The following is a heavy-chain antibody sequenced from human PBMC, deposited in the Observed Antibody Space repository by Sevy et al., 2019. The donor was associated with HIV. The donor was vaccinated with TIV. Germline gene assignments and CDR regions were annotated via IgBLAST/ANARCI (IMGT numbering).Heavy chain of an antibody. J-gene: IGHJ6*02. CDR2: VNYRGST. D-gene: IGHD3-3*01. V-gene: IGHV4-59*01. CDR1: GGSISSYY. Sequence: SETLSLTCAVSGGSISSYYWTWIRQPPGKGLEWIGYVNYRGSTNYNPSLKSRLTMSVDISKNRFSLKRTSVTAADTAVYYCARDSSTGITVHGVVTYGMDVWGQGTTVTVSS. CDR3: ARDSSTGITVHGVVTYGMDV.